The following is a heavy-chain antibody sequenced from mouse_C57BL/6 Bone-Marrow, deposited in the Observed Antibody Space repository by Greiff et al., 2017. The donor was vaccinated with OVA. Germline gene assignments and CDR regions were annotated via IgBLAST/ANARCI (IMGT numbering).Heavy chain of an antibody. Sequence: EVQLQQSGPELVKPGASVKMSCKASGYTFTDYNMHWVKQCHGKSLEWIGYINPNNGGNSYNQKFKGKATLTVNKSSSTAYMELRSLTSEDSAVYYCARIGYAWVAYWGQGTLVTVSA. CDR3: ARIGYAWVAY. D-gene: IGHD2-2*01. J-gene: IGHJ3*01. CDR2: INPNNGGN. CDR1: GYTFTDYN. V-gene: IGHV1-22*01.